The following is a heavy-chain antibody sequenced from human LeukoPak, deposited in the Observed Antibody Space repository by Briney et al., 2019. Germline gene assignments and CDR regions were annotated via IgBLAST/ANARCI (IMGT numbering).Heavy chain of an antibody. CDR2: INPNSGGT. Sequence: ASVKVSCKASGYTFTGYYMHWVRQAPGQGLEWMGWINPNSGGTNYAQKFQGRVTMTRDTSISTAYMELSRLRSDDTVVYYCARVTHDYGDSVDYWGQGTLVTVSS. CDR3: ARVTHDYGDSVDY. V-gene: IGHV1-2*02. D-gene: IGHD4-17*01. J-gene: IGHJ4*02. CDR1: GYTFTGYY.